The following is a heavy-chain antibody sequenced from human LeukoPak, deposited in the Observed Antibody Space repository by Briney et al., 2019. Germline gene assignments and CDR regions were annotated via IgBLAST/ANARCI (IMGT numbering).Heavy chain of an antibody. D-gene: IGHD6-13*01. V-gene: IGHV4-59*01. Sequence: SETLSLTCTVSGGSISSYYWSWIRQPPGKGLEWIGYIYYSGSTNYNPSLKSRVTISVDTSKNQFSLKLSSVTAADTAVYYCARVVIAAAGLDAFDIWGQGTMVTVSS. J-gene: IGHJ3*02. CDR1: GGSISSYY. CDR2: IYYSGST. CDR3: ARVVIAAAGLDAFDI.